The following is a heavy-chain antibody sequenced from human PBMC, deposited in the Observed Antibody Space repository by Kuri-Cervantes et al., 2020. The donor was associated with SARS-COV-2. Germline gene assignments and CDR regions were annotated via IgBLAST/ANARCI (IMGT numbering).Heavy chain of an antibody. CDR2: ISYDGSNK. J-gene: IGHJ6*02. CDR3: ARDQGLYSSSSHPEGYYYGMDV. Sequence: GESLKISCAASGLTFSSYAMHWVHQAPGKGLEWVAVISYDGSNKYYADSVKGRFTISRDNSKNTLYLQMNSLRAEDTAVYYCARDQGLYSSSSHPEGYYYGMDVWGQGTTVTVSS. CDR1: GLTFSSYA. D-gene: IGHD6-6*01. V-gene: IGHV3-30-3*01.